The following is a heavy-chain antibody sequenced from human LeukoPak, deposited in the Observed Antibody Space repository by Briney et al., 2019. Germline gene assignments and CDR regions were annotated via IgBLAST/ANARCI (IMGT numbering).Heavy chain of an antibody. Sequence: LVKPSETLSLTCSVSDDSITMYYWTWIRQPPGKGLEWIGEINHSGSTNYNPSLKSRVTISVDTSKNQFSLKLSSVTAADTAVYYCARHYPSHIAAAVNGFDPWGQGTLVTVSS. D-gene: IGHD6-13*01. CDR3: ARHYPSHIAAAVNGFDP. V-gene: IGHV4-34*01. J-gene: IGHJ5*02. CDR1: DDSITMYY. CDR2: INHSGST.